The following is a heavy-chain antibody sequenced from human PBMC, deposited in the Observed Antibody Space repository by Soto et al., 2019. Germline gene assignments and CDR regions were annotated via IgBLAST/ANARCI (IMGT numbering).Heavy chain of an antibody. V-gene: IGHV4-59*02. D-gene: IGHD6-19*01. CDR3: ARVNRSGWLRWFDP. J-gene: IGHJ5*02. CDR2: IYYTETT. Sequence: QVQLQESGPGLVKPSETLSLTCTVSGGSVSSYYWSWIRQPPGKGLEWIGYIYYTETTNYNPSLKSRVTISVDTSKNQFSLKLSSVTAADTAVYYCARVNRSGWLRWFDPWGRGTLVTFSS. CDR1: GGSVSSYY.